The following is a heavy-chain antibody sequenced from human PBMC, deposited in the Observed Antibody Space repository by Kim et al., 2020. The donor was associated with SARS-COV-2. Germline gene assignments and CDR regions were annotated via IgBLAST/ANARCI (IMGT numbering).Heavy chain of an antibody. V-gene: IGHV3-74*03. D-gene: IGHD3-22*01. CDR1: GFTFSDHW. J-gene: IGHJ4*02. Sequence: GGSLRLSCIASGFTFSDHWMHWIRQVPGKGPVWVSRINTDGRVTTYADSVKGRFTISRDNAKNTLYLQMSSLGVGDTAVYYCARLLIRYYEGSAFGDWGQGTLVSVSS. CDR2: INTDGRVT. CDR3: ARLLIRYYEGSAFGD.